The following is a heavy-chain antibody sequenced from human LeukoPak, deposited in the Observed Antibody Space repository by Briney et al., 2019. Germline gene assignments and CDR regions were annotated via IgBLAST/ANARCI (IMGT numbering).Heavy chain of an antibody. CDR1: GGSFSGYY. J-gene: IGHJ4*02. CDR3: AVGSGYYPASDY. V-gene: IGHV4-34*01. Sequence: SETLSLTCAVYGGSFSGYYWSWIRQPPGKGLEWIGEINHSGSTNYNPSLKSRVTISVDTSKNQFSLKLSSVTAADTAVYYCAVGSGYYPASDYWGQGTLVTVSS. D-gene: IGHD3-22*01. CDR2: INHSGST.